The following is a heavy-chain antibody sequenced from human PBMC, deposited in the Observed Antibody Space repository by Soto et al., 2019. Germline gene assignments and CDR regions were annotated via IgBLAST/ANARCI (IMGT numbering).Heavy chain of an antibody. CDR1: GFSFSDHY. J-gene: IGHJ4*02. CDR3: ARESPYEILAGYSKLYMDS. Sequence: GSLKPFCAAPGFSFSDHYMNWIPQLPREGLEWVAYISTSGVSIYYTDSVKGRFTISRDNAQKSLFLQMNSLRAEDTAVYYCARESPYEILAGYSKLYMDSWGQGTLVTVSS. CDR2: ISTSGVSI. D-gene: IGHD3-9*01. V-gene: IGHV3-11*01.